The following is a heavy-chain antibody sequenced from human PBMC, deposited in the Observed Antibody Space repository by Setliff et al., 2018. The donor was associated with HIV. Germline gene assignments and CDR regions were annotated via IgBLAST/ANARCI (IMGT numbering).Heavy chain of an antibody. D-gene: IGHD4-4*01. J-gene: IGHJ6*03. CDR1: GGSFSGYY. Sequence: SETLSFTCAVYGGSFSGYYWLWIRQSPTKGLEYIGIIFRGVTTYYNPSLRSRVALSMDTSKNQFSLRLSSVTAADTAIYYCARADSRRGAGYQYMDVWGKGTTVTVSS. CDR3: ARADSRRGAGYQYMDV. V-gene: IGHV4-34*12. CDR2: IFRGVTT.